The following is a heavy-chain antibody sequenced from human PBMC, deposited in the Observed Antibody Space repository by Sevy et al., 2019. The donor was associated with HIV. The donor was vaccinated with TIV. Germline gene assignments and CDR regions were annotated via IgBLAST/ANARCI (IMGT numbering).Heavy chain of an antibody. Sequence: GSLRLSCAASGFNISSNYLSWVRQAPGKGLEGVSVIYGNNSTYYADFVKGRFTISRDNSKNTLYLQMNSLRVEDTAIYYCARGEQWLSFNYWGQGTLVTVSS. J-gene: IGHJ4*02. D-gene: IGHD6-19*01. V-gene: IGHV3-53*01. CDR1: GFNISSNY. CDR3: ARGEQWLSFNY. CDR2: IYGNNST.